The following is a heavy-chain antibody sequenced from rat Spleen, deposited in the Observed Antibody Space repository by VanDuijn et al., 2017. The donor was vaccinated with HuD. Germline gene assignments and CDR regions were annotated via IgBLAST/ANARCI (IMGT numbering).Heavy chain of an antibody. Sequence: EVQLVETGGGLVQPGRSLKLSCVASGFSLMDYSVHWVRQPPGKGLEWMGVIWGNGDTSHNPALKSRLSISRDTSKSQVFLKMNSLQPEDTATYYCARETYIGITNWFAYWGQGALVTVSS. CDR2: IWGNGDT. CDR1: GFSLMDYS. J-gene: IGHJ3*01. V-gene: IGHV2S63*01. D-gene: IGHD1-5*01. CDR3: ARETYIGITNWFAY.